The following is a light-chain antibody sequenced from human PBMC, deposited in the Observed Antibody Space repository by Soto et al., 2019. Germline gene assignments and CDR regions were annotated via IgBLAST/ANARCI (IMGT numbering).Light chain of an antibody. V-gene: IGKV3-20*01. CDR2: GAS. Sequence: RVMTQSPGTPSVSPGERATLSCRASQSVSVNLAWYQQKPVQAPRLLIYGASSRATGIPDRFSGSGSGTDFTLTISRLEPEDFAVYYCQQYGSSPWTFAQGTKVDIK. CDR1: QSVSVN. J-gene: IGKJ1*01. CDR3: QQYGSSPWT.